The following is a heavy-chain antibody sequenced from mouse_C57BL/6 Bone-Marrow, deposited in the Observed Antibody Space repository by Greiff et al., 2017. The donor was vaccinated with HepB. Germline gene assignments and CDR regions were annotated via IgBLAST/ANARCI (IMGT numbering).Heavy chain of an antibody. Sequence: VQLQQPGAELVMPGASVKLSCKASGYTFTSYWMHWVKQRPGQGLEWIGEIDPSDSYTNYNQKFKGKSTLTVDKSSSTAYMQLSSLTSEDSAVYYCAREDYGHDYWGQGTTLTVSS. CDR2: IDPSDSYT. CDR3: AREDYGHDY. J-gene: IGHJ2*01. V-gene: IGHV1-69*01. CDR1: GYTFTSYW. D-gene: IGHD1-1*01.